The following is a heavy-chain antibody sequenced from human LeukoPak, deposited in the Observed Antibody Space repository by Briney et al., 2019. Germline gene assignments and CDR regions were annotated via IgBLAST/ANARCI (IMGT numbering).Heavy chain of an antibody. J-gene: IGHJ6*03. CDR3: ARKAATSYYYMHV. CDR2: IYPGDSDT. CDR1: GYTFTSYW. V-gene: IGHV5-51*01. Sequence: GESLQISFKASGYTFTSYWIGWVRPVPGKGLEWMGIIYPGDSDTRYSPSFQGQVTISADKSITTTSLQWNSPKASATAMYYCARKAATSYYYMHVWGKGTAVSVPS. D-gene: IGHD6-25*01.